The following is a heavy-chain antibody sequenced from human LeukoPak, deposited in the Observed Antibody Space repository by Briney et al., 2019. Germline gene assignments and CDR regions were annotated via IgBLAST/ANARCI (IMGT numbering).Heavy chain of an antibody. CDR3: ARVPSVYYYDSSGYYQYYFDY. J-gene: IGHJ4*02. Sequence: SVKVSCKASGGTFSSYAISWVRQAPGQGLEWMGGIIPIFGTANYAQKFQGRVTITADESTSTAYMELSSLRSEDTAVYYCARVPSVYYYDSSGYYQYYFDYWGQGTLVTVSS. CDR1: GGTFSSYA. CDR2: IIPIFGTA. D-gene: IGHD3-22*01. V-gene: IGHV1-69*01.